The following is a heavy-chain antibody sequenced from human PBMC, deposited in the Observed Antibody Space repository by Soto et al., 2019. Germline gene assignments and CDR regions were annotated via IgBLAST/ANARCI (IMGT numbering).Heavy chain of an antibody. Sequence: GGSLRLSCAASGFTFSSYGMHWVRQAPGKGLEWVAVIWYDGSNKYYADSVKGRFTISRDNSKNTLYLQMNSLRAEDTAVYYCARDEGSGWHGVNYFDYWGQGTLVTVSS. CDR3: ARDEGSGWHGVNYFDY. CDR1: GFTFSSYG. V-gene: IGHV3-33*01. D-gene: IGHD6-19*01. J-gene: IGHJ4*02. CDR2: IWYDGSNK.